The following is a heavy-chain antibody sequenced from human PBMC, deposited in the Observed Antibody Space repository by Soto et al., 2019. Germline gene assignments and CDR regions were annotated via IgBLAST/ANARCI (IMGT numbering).Heavy chain of an antibody. V-gene: IGHV3-33*08. J-gene: IGHJ4*02. D-gene: IGHD2-15*01. Sequence: GGSLRLSCAASGFTVSSNYMSWVRQAPGKGLEWVSVIWFDGSNKYYADSVRGRFTISRDNSKNTLYLQMNSLRTEDTALYYCARAVGPFDYWGQGALVTVSS. CDR1: GFTVSSNY. CDR2: IWFDGSNK. CDR3: ARAVGPFDY.